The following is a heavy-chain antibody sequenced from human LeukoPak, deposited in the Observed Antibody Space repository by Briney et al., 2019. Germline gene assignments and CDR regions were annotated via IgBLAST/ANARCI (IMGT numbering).Heavy chain of an antibody. CDR3: ARGPRRVQIVPAAIHY. D-gene: IGHD2-2*01. CDR2: INHSGST. Sequence: PSETLSLTCAVYGGSFSGYYWSWIRQPPGKGQEWIGEINHSGSTNYNPSLKSRVTISVDTSKNQFSLKLSSVTAADTAVYYCARGPRRVQIVPAAIHYWGQGTLVTVSS. V-gene: IGHV4-34*01. CDR1: GGSFSGYY. J-gene: IGHJ4*02.